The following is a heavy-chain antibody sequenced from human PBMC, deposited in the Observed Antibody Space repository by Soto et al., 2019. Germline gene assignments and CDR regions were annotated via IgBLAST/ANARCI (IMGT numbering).Heavy chain of an antibody. CDR2: ISGSGGST. CDR3: ARDYYDILTGYPDY. V-gene: IGHV3-23*01. Sequence: GGSLRLSCAASGFTFSSYAMSWVRQAPGKGLEWVSAISGSGGSTYYADSVKGRFTISRDNSKNTLYPQMNSLRAEDTAVYYCARDYYDILTGYPDYWGQGTLVTVSS. J-gene: IGHJ4*02. D-gene: IGHD3-9*01. CDR1: GFTFSSYA.